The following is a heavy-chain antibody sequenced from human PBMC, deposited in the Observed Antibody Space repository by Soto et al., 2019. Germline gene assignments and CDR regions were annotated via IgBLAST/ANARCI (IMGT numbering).Heavy chain of an antibody. Sequence: VGSLRLSCAASGLTFSNYWMNWVRQAPGKGLEWVANIKQDGSAKYYLDSVKGRFTISRDNAKNSLYLQMNSLRADDTAVYYCATDGAKFYGMDVWGHGTTVTVSS. V-gene: IGHV3-7*03. CDR3: ATDGAKFYGMDV. CDR2: IKQDGSAK. D-gene: IGHD3-16*01. J-gene: IGHJ6*02. CDR1: GLTFSNYW.